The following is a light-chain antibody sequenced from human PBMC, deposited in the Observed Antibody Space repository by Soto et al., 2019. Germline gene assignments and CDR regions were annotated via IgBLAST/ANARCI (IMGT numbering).Light chain of an antibody. CDR3: AAWDDSLNEWV. Sequence: QAVVTQPPSASGTPGQRVTISCSGSSSNIGSKTVNWYQQLPGTAPKLVIYNNNQWPSGVPDRFSGSKSGTSASLAISGLQSEDEAHYYCAAWDDSLNEWVFGGGTKLTVL. CDR2: NNN. J-gene: IGLJ3*02. V-gene: IGLV1-44*01. CDR1: SSNIGSKT.